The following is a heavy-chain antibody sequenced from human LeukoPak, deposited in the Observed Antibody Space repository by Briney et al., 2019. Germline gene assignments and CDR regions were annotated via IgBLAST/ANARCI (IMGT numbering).Heavy chain of an antibody. V-gene: IGHV1-3*01. CDR2: INAGNGNT. CDR3: ARGESGTDNGLNDY. J-gene: IGHJ4*02. CDR1: GYIFISYA. Sequence: ASVKVSCKASGYIFISYAMHWVRQAPGQRLEWMGWINAGNGNTKYSQKFQGRITITRNASISTAYMELSSLRSEDTAVYYCARGESGTDNGLNDYWGQGTLVTVFS. D-gene: IGHD1-7*01.